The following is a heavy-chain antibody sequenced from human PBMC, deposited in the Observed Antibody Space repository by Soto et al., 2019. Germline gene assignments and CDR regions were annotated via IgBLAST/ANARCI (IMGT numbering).Heavy chain of an antibody. J-gene: IGHJ4*02. CDR3: AHSHPPRYIEELFSPAKFDY. D-gene: IGHD3-10*01. CDR1: GFSLSTSGVG. CDR2: IYWNDDK. V-gene: IGHV2-5*01. Sequence: QITLKESGPTLVKPTQTLTLTCTFSGFSLSTSGVGVGWIRQPPGKALEWLALIYWNDDKRYSPSLKSRLTIARDHCKAQVVLTMTSMDPVDSATYYCAHSHPPRYIEELFSPAKFDYWGQGTLVTVSS.